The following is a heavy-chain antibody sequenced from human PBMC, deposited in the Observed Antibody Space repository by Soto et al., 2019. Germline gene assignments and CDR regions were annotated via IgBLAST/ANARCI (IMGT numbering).Heavy chain of an antibody. V-gene: IGHV3-48*03. Sequence: EVQLVESGGGLVQPGGSLRLSCAASGFTFRSYEMNWVRQASGKGLEWISYISSSGTTIYYAGSVKGRFTISRDNAKNSLYLQMTSLRAEDTALYYCARSTVTSSRGMDVGGQGTTVTVSS. J-gene: IGHJ6*02. CDR2: ISSSGTTI. CDR1: GFTFRSYE. D-gene: IGHD4-17*01. CDR3: ARSTVTSSRGMDV.